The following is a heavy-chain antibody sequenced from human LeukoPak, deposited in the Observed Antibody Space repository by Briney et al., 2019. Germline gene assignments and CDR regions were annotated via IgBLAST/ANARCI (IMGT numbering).Heavy chain of an antibody. J-gene: IGHJ6*03. CDR3: AKALVGATIVDYYMDV. CDR1: GFTFSSYA. V-gene: IGHV3-23*01. Sequence: GGSLRLSCAASGFTFSSYAMSWVRQAPGKGLEWVSPISGSGGSTYYADSVKGRFTISRDNSKNTLYLQMNSLRAEDTAVYYCAKALVGATIVDYYMDVWGKGTTVTVSS. D-gene: IGHD1-26*01. CDR2: ISGSGGST.